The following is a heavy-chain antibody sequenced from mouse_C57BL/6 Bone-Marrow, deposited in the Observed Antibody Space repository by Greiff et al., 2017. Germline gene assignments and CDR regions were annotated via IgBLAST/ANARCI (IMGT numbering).Heavy chain of an antibody. CDR2: IYPGDGDT. V-gene: IGHV1-82*01. CDR1: GYAFSSSW. Sequence: LQESGPELVKPGASVKISCKASGYAFSSSWMNWVKQRPGKGLEWIGRIYPGDGDTNYNGKFKGKATLTADKSSSTAYMQLSSLTSEDSAVYFCASYYGSSYVNYWGQGTTLTVSS. D-gene: IGHD1-1*01. CDR3: ASYYGSSYVNY. J-gene: IGHJ2*01.